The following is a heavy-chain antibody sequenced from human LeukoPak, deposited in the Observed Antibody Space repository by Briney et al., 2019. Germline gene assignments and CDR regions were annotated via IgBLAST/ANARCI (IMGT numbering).Heavy chain of an antibody. J-gene: IGHJ4*02. CDR2: ISYDGSNK. V-gene: IGHV3-30*04. D-gene: IGHD1-1*01. Sequence: GGSLRLSCAASGFTFSSYAMHWVRQAPGKGLEWVAVISYDGSNKYYADSVKGRFTISRDNSKNTLYLQMNSLRAEDTAVYYCARGFLPTTFDYWGQGTLVTVSS. CDR3: ARGFLPTTFDY. CDR1: GFTFSSYA.